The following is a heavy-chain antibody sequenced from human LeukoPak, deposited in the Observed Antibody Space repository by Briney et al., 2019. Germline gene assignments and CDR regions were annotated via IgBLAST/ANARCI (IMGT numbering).Heavy chain of an antibody. J-gene: IGHJ4*02. CDR2: IIPILGIA. D-gene: IGHD3-10*01. CDR1: GYTFTSYA. CDR3: ARASGSGWYLIDY. Sequence: SVKVSCKASGYTFTSYAISWVRQAPGQGLEWMGRIIPILGIANYAQKFQGRVTITADKSTSTAYMELSSLRSEDTAVYYCARASGSGWYLIDYWGQGTLVTVSS. V-gene: IGHV1-69*04.